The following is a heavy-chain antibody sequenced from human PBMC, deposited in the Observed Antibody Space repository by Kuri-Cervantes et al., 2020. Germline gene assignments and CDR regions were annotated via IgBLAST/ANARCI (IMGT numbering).Heavy chain of an antibody. D-gene: IGHD5-18*01. CDR1: GYTFTSYY. V-gene: IGHV1-46*01. CDR3: ARDRVDTYYYYGMDV. Sequence: ASVKVSCKASGYTFTSYYMHWVRQAPGQGLEWMGIINPSGGSTSYAQKFQGRVTITADKSTSTAYMELSSLRSEDTAVYYCARDRVDTYYYYGMDVWGQGTTVTVSS. J-gene: IGHJ6*02. CDR2: INPSGGST.